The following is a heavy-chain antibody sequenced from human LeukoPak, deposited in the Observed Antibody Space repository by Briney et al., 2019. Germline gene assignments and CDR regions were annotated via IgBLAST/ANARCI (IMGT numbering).Heavy chain of an antibody. CDR2: INWNGGST. V-gene: IGHV3-20*04. D-gene: IGHD5-18*01. Sequence: GGSLRLSCAASGFTFDDYGMSWVRQAPGKGLEWVSGINWNGGSTGYADSVKGRFTISRDNAKNSLYLQMNSLRAEDTALYYCARGVGGYSYGYRAFDIWGQGTMVTVSS. J-gene: IGHJ3*02. CDR1: GFTFDDYG. CDR3: ARGVGGYSYGYRAFDI.